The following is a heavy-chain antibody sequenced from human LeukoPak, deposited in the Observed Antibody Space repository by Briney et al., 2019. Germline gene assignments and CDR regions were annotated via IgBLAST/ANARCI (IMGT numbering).Heavy chain of an antibody. J-gene: IGHJ5*02. D-gene: IGHD6-13*01. Sequence: SVKVSCKASGGTFSSYAISWVRPAPGQGLEWMGGIIPIFGTANYAQKFQGRVTITADKSTSTAYMELSSLRSEDTAVYYCARVRIAAAGGRNWFDPWGQGTLVTVSS. V-gene: IGHV1-69*06. CDR3: ARVRIAAAGGRNWFDP. CDR1: GGTFSSYA. CDR2: IIPIFGTA.